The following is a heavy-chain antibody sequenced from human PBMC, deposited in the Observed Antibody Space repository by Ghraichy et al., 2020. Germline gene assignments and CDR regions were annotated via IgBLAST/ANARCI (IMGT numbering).Heavy chain of an antibody. CDR3: VRVRIVGGTSPDAFDT. Sequence: GGSLRLSCTGSGFTFSSYAIHWIRQAPGKGLEWVTVISYDGTIQFYADSVNDRLTISRDNSRTSVYLQMNSLRVEDTAVYYCVRVRIVGGTSPDAFDTWGQGTMSPSPQ. V-gene: IGHV3-30-3*01. CDR1: GFTFSSYA. J-gene: IGHJ3*02. CDR2: ISYDGTIQ. D-gene: IGHD1-26*01.